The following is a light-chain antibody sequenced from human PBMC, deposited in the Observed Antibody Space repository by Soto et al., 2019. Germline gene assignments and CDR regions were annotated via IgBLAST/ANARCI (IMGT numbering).Light chain of an antibody. CDR3: QTWGSGIVV. CDR1: SGHSNYA. Sequence: QPVLTQSPSASASLGASVKLTCTLSSGHSNYAIAWHQQQSEKGPRYLMKLHSDGSHSKGDGIPDRFSGSSSGAERYLTISSLQSEDEADCYCQTWGSGIVVFGGGTKVTVL. CDR2: LHSDGSH. J-gene: IGLJ2*01. V-gene: IGLV4-69*01.